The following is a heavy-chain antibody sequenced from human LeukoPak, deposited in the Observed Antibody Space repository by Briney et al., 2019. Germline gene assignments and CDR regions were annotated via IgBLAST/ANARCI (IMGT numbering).Heavy chain of an antibody. V-gene: IGHV4-34*01. CDR2: INHSGST. D-gene: IGHD3-3*01. CDR1: GGSFSGYY. Sequence: SETLSLTCAVYGGSFSGYYWSWIRQPPGKGLEWIGEINHSGSTNYNPSLKSRVTISVDTSKNQFSPKLSSVTAADTAVYYCARGNYDFWSGYYTPGYYYGMDVWGQGTTITVSS. CDR3: ARGNYDFWSGYYTPGYYYGMDV. J-gene: IGHJ6*02.